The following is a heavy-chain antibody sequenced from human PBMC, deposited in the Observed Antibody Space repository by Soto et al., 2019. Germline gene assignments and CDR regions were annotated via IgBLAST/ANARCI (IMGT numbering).Heavy chain of an antibody. J-gene: IGHJ6*02. CDR2: INPSGET. V-gene: IGHV1-46*01. CDR3: ATPVAYSSSWHYYYYGMDV. D-gene: IGHD6-13*01. CDR1: GYTFTTYY. Sequence: ASVKVSCKASGYTFTTYYIHWVRQAPGQGLEWMGNINPSGETIYAQKFQGRVTMTEDTSTDTAYMELSSLRSEDTAVYYCATPVAYSSSWHYYYYGMDVWGQGTTVTVSS.